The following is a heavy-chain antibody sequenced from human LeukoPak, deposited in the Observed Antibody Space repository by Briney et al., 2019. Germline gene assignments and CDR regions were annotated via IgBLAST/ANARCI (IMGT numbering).Heavy chain of an antibody. J-gene: IGHJ3*02. CDR3: AKELGYCSSTSCPEGALDI. CDR1: GFTFDDYA. D-gene: IGHD2-2*01. CDR2: ISWNSGSI. Sequence: GGSLRLSCAASGFTFDDYAMHWVRQAPGKGLEWVSGISWNSGSIGYADSVKGRFTISRDNAKNSLYLQMNSLRAEDTALYYCAKELGYCSSTSCPEGALDIWGQGTMVTVSS. V-gene: IGHV3-9*01.